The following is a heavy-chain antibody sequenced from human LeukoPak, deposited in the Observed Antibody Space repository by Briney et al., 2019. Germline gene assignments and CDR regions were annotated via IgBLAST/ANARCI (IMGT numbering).Heavy chain of an antibody. J-gene: IGHJ5*02. CDR1: GYTFTSYD. Sequence: GASVKVSCKASGYTFTSYDINWVRQATGQGLEWMGWMNPNSGNTGYAQKFQGRVTITRNTSISTAYMELSSLRSEDTAVYYCAREGSFPYDSSGYRIDPWGQGTLVTVSS. V-gene: IGHV1-8*03. CDR2: MNPNSGNT. CDR3: AREGSFPYDSSGYRIDP. D-gene: IGHD3-22*01.